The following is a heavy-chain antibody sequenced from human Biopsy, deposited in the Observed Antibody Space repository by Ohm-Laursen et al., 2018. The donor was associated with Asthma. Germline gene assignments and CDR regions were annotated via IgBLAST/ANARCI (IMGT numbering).Heavy chain of an antibody. J-gene: IGHJ4*02. D-gene: IGHD2-2*01. CDR1: GGTFNTYV. Sequence: GASVKVSCKSLGGTFNTYVIGWVRQAPGQGLEWMGGINSVFGITTYPQKFQDRVTITADDSTSTVCMELSSLRSEDTAVYYCARKAGSCISRTCYSLDFWGQGTLVTVSS. V-gene: IGHV1-69*13. CDR2: INSVFGIT. CDR3: ARKAGSCISRTCYSLDF.